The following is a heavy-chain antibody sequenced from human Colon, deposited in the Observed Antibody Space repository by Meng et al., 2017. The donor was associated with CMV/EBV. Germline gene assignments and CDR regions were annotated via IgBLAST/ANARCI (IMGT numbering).Heavy chain of an antibody. CDR2: IKSKASGGTT. CDR3: AWDIAYYFGN. CDR1: GFDFNYAW. Sequence: VEAGEAGGGLVKPWGSLRVSCVTSGFDFNYAWMSWVRQAPGKGLEWIGRIKSKASGGTTDYAAPVKDRFIISRDDSKNTLYLQMNSLETEDTAMYYCAWDIAYYFGNWGQGALVTVSS. D-gene: IGHD2-15*01. J-gene: IGHJ4*02. V-gene: IGHV3-15*01.